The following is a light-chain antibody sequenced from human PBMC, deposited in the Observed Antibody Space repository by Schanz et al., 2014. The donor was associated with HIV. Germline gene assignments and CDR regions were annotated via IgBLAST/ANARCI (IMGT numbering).Light chain of an antibody. CDR1: QSVGGSQ. CDR3: QQYGGSPT. Sequence: EIVLTQSPGRLSLSPGERATLSCRASQSVGGSQLAWFQLKRGQPPRLLIYATSFRAVGIPDRFSGSGSGSTFTLIISRLEPADAAVYYCQQYGGSPTFGQGTKVEIK. CDR2: ATS. J-gene: IGKJ1*01. V-gene: IGKV3-20*01.